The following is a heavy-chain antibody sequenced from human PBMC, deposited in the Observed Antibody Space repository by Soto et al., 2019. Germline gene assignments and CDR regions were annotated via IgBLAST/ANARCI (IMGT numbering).Heavy chain of an antibody. CDR1: GGSISSYY. CDR3: ARLPDSSSLDY. J-gene: IGHJ4*02. D-gene: IGHD6-13*01. CDR2: IYYSGST. V-gene: IGHV4-59*08. Sequence: SETLSLTCTVSGGSISSYYWSWIRQPPGKGLEWIGYIYYSGSTNYNPSLKSRVTISVDTSKNQFSLKLSSVTAADTAVYYCARLPDSSSLDYWGQGTLVTVSS.